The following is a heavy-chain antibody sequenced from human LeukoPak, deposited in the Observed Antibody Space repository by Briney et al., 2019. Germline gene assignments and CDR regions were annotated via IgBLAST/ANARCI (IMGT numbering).Heavy chain of an antibody. CDR2: KFSHDGTT. J-gene: IGHJ6*02. D-gene: IGHD3-10*01. CDR3: ARDSGNFHYDMDV. CDR1: GYSFNSHH. Sequence: ASVKVSCTTSGYSFNSHHVHWVRQAPGQGLEWMGVKFSHDGTTSYTQNFQGRLTMTRDTSTSTVYMELSSLRSEDTAVYYCARDSGNFHYDMDVWGQGTTVIVSS. V-gene: IGHV1-46*02.